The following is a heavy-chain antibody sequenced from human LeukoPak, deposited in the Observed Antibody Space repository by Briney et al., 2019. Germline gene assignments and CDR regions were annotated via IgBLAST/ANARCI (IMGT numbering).Heavy chain of an antibody. D-gene: IGHD6-13*01. CDR3: ASVKYSSSWYRGGYYYYMDV. CDR1: GGSISSSSYY. J-gene: IGHJ6*03. CDR2: IYYSGST. Sequence: SETLSLTCTVSGGSISSSSYYWGWIRQPPGKGLEWIGSIYYSGSTYYNPSLKSRVTISVDTSKNQFSLKLSSVTAADTAVYYCASVKYSSSWYRGGYYYYMDVWGKGTTVTISS. V-gene: IGHV4-39*01.